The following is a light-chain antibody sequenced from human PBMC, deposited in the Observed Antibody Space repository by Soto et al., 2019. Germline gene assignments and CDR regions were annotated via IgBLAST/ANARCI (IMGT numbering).Light chain of an antibody. CDR2: DAS. CDR1: QSVRSY. J-gene: IGKJ4*01. V-gene: IGKV3-11*01. Sequence: EIVLSQSPATLSLSPGEGATISCRASQSVRSYLAWYQQKPGQAPRLLMYDASNRATGIPVRFSGSGSGTDFTLTISNLEPEDVAVYYCQQHSNWPLTFGGGTKVEIK. CDR3: QQHSNWPLT.